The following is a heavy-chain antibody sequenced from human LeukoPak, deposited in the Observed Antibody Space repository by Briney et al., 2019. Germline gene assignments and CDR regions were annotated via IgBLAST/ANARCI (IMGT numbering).Heavy chain of an antibody. CDR2: ISGSTSAV. V-gene: IGHV3-48*02. D-gene: IGHD4/OR15-4a*01. Sequence: PGRSLRPSCAASGFTFTRYGMVWVRQAPGKGLEWVSYISGSTSAVYYADSVRGRFTISRDNAKNSLYLQMNSLRDDDTAVYYCARRERQSANYYYFDYWGQGTLVTVSS. CDR1: GFTFTRYG. CDR3: ARRERQSANYYYFDY. J-gene: IGHJ4*02.